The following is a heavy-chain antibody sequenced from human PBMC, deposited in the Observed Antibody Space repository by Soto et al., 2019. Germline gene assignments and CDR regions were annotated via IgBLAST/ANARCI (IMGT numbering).Heavy chain of an antibody. Sequence: QLQLQESGSGLGKPSQTLSLTCAVSRGSIGSDGYSWTWIRQPPGKGLEWIGYIYHSGSTYYNPSLKSRVTISVDRSKNQFSLKLSSVTAADTAVYYCARVPDVWGQGTTVTVSS. J-gene: IGHJ6*02. CDR3: ARVPDV. CDR2: IYHSGST. CDR1: RGSIGSDGYS. V-gene: IGHV4-30-2*01.